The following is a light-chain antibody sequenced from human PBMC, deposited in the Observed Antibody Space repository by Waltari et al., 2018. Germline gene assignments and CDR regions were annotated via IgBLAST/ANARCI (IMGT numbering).Light chain of an antibody. CDR1: QSVSSSY. J-gene: IGKJ1*01. CDR2: GAS. Sequence: EIVLTQSPGTLSLSPGERATLSCRASQSVSSSYLAWYQQKPGQAPRLLIYGASSRATGIPDRFSGSGFGTDFTLTISRLEPEDFAVHYCQQYTGSPWTFGQGTKVEIK. V-gene: IGKV3-20*01. CDR3: QQYTGSPWT.